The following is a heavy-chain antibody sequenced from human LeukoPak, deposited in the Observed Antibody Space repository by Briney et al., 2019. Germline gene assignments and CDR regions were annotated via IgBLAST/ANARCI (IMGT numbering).Heavy chain of an antibody. V-gene: IGHV1-69*06. Sequence: GASVKVSCKAPGGTFSSYAISWVRQAPGQGLEWMGGIIPIFGTANYAQKFQGRVTITADKSTSTAYMELRSLRSDDTAVYYCARDFGPLYYYDSSGYPLDYWGQGTLVTISS. CDR2: IIPIFGTA. D-gene: IGHD3-22*01. CDR1: GGTFSSYA. CDR3: ARDFGPLYYYDSSGYPLDY. J-gene: IGHJ4*02.